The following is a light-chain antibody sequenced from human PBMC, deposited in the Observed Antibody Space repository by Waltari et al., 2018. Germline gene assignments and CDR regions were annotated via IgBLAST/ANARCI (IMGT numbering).Light chain of an antibody. CDR1: HSIGSY. CDR3: QHYTAYALT. V-gene: IGKV1-5*03. CDR2: KAY. J-gene: IGKJ4*01. Sequence: DIQMTQSPSTLSPSVGDRVPITCRASHSIGSYLAWYQQKPGKAPNLLIYKAYSLQSGGPSRFSGSGSGTEFTLTISSLQPDDFATYYCQHYTAYALTFGGGTKVEIQ.